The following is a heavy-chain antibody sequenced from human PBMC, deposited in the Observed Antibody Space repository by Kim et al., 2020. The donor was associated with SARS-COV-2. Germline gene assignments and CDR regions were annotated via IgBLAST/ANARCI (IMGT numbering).Heavy chain of an antibody. CDR1: GYTFTTYA. CDR3: AREDRRVAFLNYYYYLDV. V-gene: IGHV1-3*01. D-gene: IGHD2-15*01. Sequence: ASVKVSCKASGYTFTTYAIHWVRQAPGQGLEWMGWIYAGNGKSKYSEKFQGRVAITTDISASTVHMELSSLRSEDTAVYYCAREDRRVAFLNYYYYLDVW. CDR2: IYAGNGKS. J-gene: IGHJ6*03.